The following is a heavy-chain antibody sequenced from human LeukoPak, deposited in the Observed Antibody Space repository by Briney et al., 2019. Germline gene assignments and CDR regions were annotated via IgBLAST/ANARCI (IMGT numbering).Heavy chain of an antibody. CDR1: GFTFSSYA. CDR3: ARERKGYDFWSGYLDY. V-gene: IGHV3-30*01. D-gene: IGHD3-3*01. J-gene: IGHJ4*02. CDR2: ISYDGSNK. Sequence: GRSLRLSCAASGFTFSSYAMHWVRQAPGKGLEWVAVISYDGSNKYYADSVKGRFTISRDNSKNTPYLQMNSLRAEDTAVYYCARERKGYDFWSGYLDYWGQGTLVTVSS.